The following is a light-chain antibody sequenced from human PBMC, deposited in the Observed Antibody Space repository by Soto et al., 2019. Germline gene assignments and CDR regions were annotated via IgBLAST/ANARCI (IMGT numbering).Light chain of an antibody. Sequence: EIVMTQSPATLSVSPGERATLSCRASRNVNSNLAWYQQRPGQAPRLLIYGASTRATGIPARFSGSGSGTEFTLTISSLQSEDFAVYYCQQYDTWPTFGQGTKVEIK. CDR3: QQYDTWPT. CDR2: GAS. J-gene: IGKJ1*01. CDR1: RNVNSN. V-gene: IGKV3-15*01.